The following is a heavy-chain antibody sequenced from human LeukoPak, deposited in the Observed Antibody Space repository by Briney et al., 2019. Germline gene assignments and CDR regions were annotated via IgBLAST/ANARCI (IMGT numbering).Heavy chain of an antibody. Sequence: GESLQISCKGSGYSFTSYWIGWVRQMPGKGLEWMGIIYPGDSDTRYSPSFQGQVTISADKSISTAYLQWSSLKASDTAMYYCARGLPAAMLGYYGMDVWGQGTSVTVSS. CDR3: ARGLPAAMLGYYGMDV. CDR2: IYPGDSDT. V-gene: IGHV5-51*01. CDR1: GYSFTSYW. J-gene: IGHJ6*02. D-gene: IGHD2-2*01.